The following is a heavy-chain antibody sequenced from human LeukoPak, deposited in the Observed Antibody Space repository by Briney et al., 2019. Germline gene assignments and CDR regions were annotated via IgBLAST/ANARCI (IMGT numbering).Heavy chain of an antibody. CDR3: ARDRMTGYCSSTSCYEGGYNWFDP. Sequence: PSETLSLTCAVSGGSISSSNWWNWVRQPPGKGLEWIGSIYHSGSTYYNPSLKSRVTISVDTSKNQFSLKLSSVTAADTAVYYCARDRMTGYCSSTSCYEGGYNWFDPWGQGTLVIVSS. CDR1: GGSISSSNW. D-gene: IGHD2-2*01. J-gene: IGHJ5*02. CDR2: IYHSGST. V-gene: IGHV4-4*02.